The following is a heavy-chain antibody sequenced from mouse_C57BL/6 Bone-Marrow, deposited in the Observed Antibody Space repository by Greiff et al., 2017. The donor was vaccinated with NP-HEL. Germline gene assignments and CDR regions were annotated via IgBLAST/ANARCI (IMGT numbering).Heavy chain of an antibody. Sequence: EVQLVESGGGLVKPGGSLKLSCAASGFTFSSYTMSWVRQTPEKRLEWVATISGGGGNTYYPDSVKGRFTIYRDNAKNTLYLQMSSLRSEDTALYYCARHPRYGYYAMDYWGQGTSVTVSS. D-gene: IGHD2-10*02. V-gene: IGHV5-9*01. J-gene: IGHJ4*01. CDR2: ISGGGGNT. CDR3: ARHPRYGYYAMDY. CDR1: GFTFSSYT.